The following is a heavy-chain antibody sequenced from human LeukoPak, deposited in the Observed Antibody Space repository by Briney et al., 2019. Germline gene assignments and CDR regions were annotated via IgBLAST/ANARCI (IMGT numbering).Heavy chain of an antibody. CDR2: IIPIFGTA. D-gene: IGHD2-15*01. J-gene: IGHJ4*02. CDR1: GGTFSSYA. V-gene: IGHV1-69*05. CDR3: ARDSEGYCSGGSCYFDY. Sequence: GSSVKVSCKASGGTFSSYAISWVRQAPGQGLEWMGRIIPIFGTASYAQKFQGRVTITTDESTSTAYMELSSLRSEDTAVYYCARDSEGYCSGGSCYFDYWGQGTLVTVSS.